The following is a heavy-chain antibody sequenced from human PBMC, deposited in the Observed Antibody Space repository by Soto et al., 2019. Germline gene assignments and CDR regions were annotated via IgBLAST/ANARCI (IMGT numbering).Heavy chain of an antibody. D-gene: IGHD2-2*02. J-gene: IGHJ4*02. V-gene: IGHV3-30*03. CDR1: GFTFSSYG. CDR3: ATKSQSYMKD. CDR2: ISYDGSNK. Sequence: GGSLRLSCAASGFTFSSYGMHWVRQAPGKGLEWVAVISYDGSNKYYADSVKGRFTISRDNSKNTLYLQMNSLRAEDTAVYYCATKSQSYMKDWGQGTLVTVSS.